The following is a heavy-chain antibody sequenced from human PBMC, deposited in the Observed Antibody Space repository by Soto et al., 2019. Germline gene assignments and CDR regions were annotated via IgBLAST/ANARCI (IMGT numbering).Heavy chain of an antibody. V-gene: IGHV4-31*03. J-gene: IGHJ4*02. CDR1: GASVSTGVYY. D-gene: IGHD3-10*02. Sequence: PSETLSLTCTVSGASVSTGVYYWTWIRQHPGKCLEWIGYIDNSGSTYYNPSLTGRVDISVDTSKNEFSLNLQSLTAADTAFYYCAGAVSDFDVRRYRTSYFDQWGQGILVTVYS. CDR3: AGAVSDFDVRRYRTSYFDQ. CDR2: IDNSGST.